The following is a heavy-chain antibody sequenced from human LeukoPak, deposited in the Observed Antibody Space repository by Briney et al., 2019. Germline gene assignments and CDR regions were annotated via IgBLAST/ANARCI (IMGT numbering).Heavy chain of an antibody. J-gene: IGHJ4*02. Sequence: ASVKVSCLASRYTFTNYSIAWVRQAPGQGLEWMGWISANTGKTDFAQKFQGRVTMTTDTSTSTVYMELRSLRSDDTALYYCARAGWYTSSSGACDNWGQGTQVTVSS. CDR1: RYTFTNYS. D-gene: IGHD6-6*01. CDR2: ISANTGKT. CDR3: ARAGWYTSSSGACDN. V-gene: IGHV1-18*01.